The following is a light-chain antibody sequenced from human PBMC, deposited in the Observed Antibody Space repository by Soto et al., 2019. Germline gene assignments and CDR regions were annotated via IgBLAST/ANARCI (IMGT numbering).Light chain of an antibody. J-gene: IGKJ1*01. CDR1: QSISSY. CDR2: AAS. V-gene: IGKV1-39*01. Sequence: DIQMTQSPSSLSASVGDRVTITCRASQSISSYLIWHQQKPGKAPNLLIYAASSLQSGVPSRFSGSGSGTDFTLTISSLQPEDFATYYCQQSFSTPWTFGQGTQVEIK. CDR3: QQSFSTPWT.